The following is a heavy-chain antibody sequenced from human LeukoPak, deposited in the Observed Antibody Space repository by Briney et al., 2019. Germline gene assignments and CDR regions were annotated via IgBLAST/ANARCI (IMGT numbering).Heavy chain of an antibody. Sequence: GGSLRLSCGASGFTFSSYAMSWVRQAPGKGLEWVSTISGSGTTYYADSVKGRFTISRDNSKKTLYLQMNSLRGEDTAVYYCANLVGLYGGGDYWGQGTLVTVSS. V-gene: IGHV3-23*01. CDR3: ANLVGLYGGGDY. CDR2: ISGSGTT. CDR1: GFTFSSYA. J-gene: IGHJ4*02. D-gene: IGHD2-8*02.